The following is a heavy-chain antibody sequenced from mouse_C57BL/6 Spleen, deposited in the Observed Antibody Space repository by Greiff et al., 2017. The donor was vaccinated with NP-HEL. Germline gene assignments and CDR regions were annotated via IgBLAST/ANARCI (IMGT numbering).Heavy chain of an antibody. CDR1: GYTFTEYT. D-gene: IGHD1-1*01. CDR3: ARHEEYYGSRTSPWFAY. Sequence: VQLQQSGAELVKPGASVKLSCKASGYTFTEYTIHWVKQRSGQGLEWIGWFYPGSGSIKYNEKFKDKATLTADKSSSTVYMELSRLTSEDSAVYFCARHEEYYGSRTSPWFAYWGQGTLVTVSA. V-gene: IGHV1-62-2*01. J-gene: IGHJ3*01. CDR2: FYPGSGSI.